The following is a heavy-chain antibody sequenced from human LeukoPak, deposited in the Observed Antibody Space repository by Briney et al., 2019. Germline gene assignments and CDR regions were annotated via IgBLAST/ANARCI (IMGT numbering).Heavy chain of an antibody. V-gene: IGHV4-39*07. D-gene: IGHD3-22*01. CDR2: INHSGST. CDR3: ARGRFNNYDSSGYYVPYFDY. Sequence: PSETLSLTCAVSGASISSSNYYWGWVRQSPGKGLEWIGEINHSGSTNYNPSLKSRVTISVDTSKNQFSLKLSSVTAADTAVYYCARGRFNNYDSSGYYVPYFDYWGQGTLVTVSS. J-gene: IGHJ4*02. CDR1: GASISSSNYY.